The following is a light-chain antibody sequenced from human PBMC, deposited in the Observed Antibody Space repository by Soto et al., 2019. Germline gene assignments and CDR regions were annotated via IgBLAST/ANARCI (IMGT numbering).Light chain of an antibody. CDR1: QFIDRW. CDR2: DAS. J-gene: IGKJ2*01. CDR3: LQYSGSSYT. Sequence: DIQMTQSPSTLSASVGDRVTITCRASQFIDRWLAWYQQKPGKAPQYLIFDASSLYGGVPLRFSGGGSGTEFTLTITSLQPDDSATYYCLQYSGSSYTFGQGTRVEIK. V-gene: IGKV1-5*01.